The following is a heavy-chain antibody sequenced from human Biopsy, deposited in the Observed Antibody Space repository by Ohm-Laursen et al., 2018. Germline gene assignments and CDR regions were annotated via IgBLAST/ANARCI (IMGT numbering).Heavy chain of an antibody. CDR2: FAPENGKT. Sequence: AASVKVSCKVSGYAVTEFSMHWVRQAPGKGLEWMGGFAPENGKTIYAQKFQGRVTMTEDTSTDTAYMELSSLRSEDTAVYYCAADINVWNVNYWGQGTQVTVPA. CDR3: AADINVWNVNY. V-gene: IGHV1-24*01. D-gene: IGHD1-1*01. J-gene: IGHJ4*02. CDR1: GYAVTEFS.